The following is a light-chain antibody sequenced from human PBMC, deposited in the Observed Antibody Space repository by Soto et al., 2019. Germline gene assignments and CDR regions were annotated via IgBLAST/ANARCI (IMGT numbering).Light chain of an antibody. J-gene: IGKJ2*01. CDR2: DAA. V-gene: IGKV1-5*01. CDR3: QQYNIGYT. Sequence: IQMTQSPSTLSASVGDRVTITCRASQSINKWVAWFQQKSGRAPKLLIYDAATLQSGVPSRFSGTGSGTDFCLTISSLQPEDFATYYCQQYNIGYTFGQGTRLDIK. CDR1: QSINKW.